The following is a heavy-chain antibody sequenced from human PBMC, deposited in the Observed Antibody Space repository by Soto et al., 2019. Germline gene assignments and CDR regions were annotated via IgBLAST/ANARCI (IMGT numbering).Heavy chain of an antibody. V-gene: IGHV4-34*01. Sequence: PPQKLRHRYAVYGGSLSRCCKSCIRHRPGKGLEWIGEINHGGSTNYNPSLKSRVTISVDTSKNQFSLKLSSVTAADTAVYYCARPNWGPFDYWGQGTLVSV. CDR3: ARPNWGPFDY. J-gene: IGHJ4*02. CDR1: GGSLSRCC. D-gene: IGHD7-27*01. CDR2: INHGGST.